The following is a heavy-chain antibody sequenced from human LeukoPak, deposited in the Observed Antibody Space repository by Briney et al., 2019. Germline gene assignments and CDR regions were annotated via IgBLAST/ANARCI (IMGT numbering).Heavy chain of an antibody. V-gene: IGHV3-30*04. Sequence: SGGSLRLSCAASGFTFSSYAMHWVRQAPGKGLEWVAVISYDGSNKYYADSVKGRFTISRDNSKNTLYLQMNSLRAEDTALYYCAREQGMVRGSWFDPWGQGTLVTVSS. J-gene: IGHJ5*02. D-gene: IGHD3-10*01. CDR2: ISYDGSNK. CDR3: AREQGMVRGSWFDP. CDR1: GFTFSSYA.